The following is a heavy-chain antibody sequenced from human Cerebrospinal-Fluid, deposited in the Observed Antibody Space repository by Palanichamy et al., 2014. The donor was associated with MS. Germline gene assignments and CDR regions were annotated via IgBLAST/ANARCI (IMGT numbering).Heavy chain of an antibody. CDR1: GDSVSSDSVA. CDR3: AGNYYDGSPIPFSLKYYYSHYDMDV. J-gene: IGHJ6*02. CDR2: TYLRSKWHY. D-gene: IGHD3-22*01. V-gene: IGHV6-1*01. Sequence: QVQLQQSGPGLVKPSQTLSLTCAISGDSVSSDSVAWNWIRQSPSRGLEWLGRTYLRSKWHYDYAVSAKGRITINPDTSKNQFSLHLGSVTPEDTAIYYCAGNYYDGSPIPFSLKYYYSHYDMDVWGQGTTVTVSS.